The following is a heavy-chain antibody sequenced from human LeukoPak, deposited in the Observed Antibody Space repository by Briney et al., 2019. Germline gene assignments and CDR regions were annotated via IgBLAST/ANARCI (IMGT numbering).Heavy chain of an antibody. J-gene: IGHJ5*02. CDR3: ARGSGGWYNWFDP. D-gene: IGHD6-19*01. V-gene: IGHV3-7*01. CDR1: GFTFSSYW. CDR2: IKQDGSEK. Sequence: GGSLRLSCAASGFTFSSYWMSWVRQAPGKGLEWVAYIKQDGSEKYYVDSVKGRFTISRDNAKNSLYLQMNSLRAEDTAVYYCARGSGGWYNWFDPWGQGTLVTVSS.